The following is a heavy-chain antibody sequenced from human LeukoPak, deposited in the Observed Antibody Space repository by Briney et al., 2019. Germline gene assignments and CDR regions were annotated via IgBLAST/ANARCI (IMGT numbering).Heavy chain of an antibody. D-gene: IGHD6-19*01. Sequence: SETLSLTCAVYGGSFSGYYWSWLRQPPGKGLGWIGEINHSGSTNYNPSLTSRVTISVDTSKNQFSLKLSSVTAADTAVYYCARGGQWLVTWYFDYWGQGTLVTVSS. CDR3: ARGGQWLVTWYFDY. CDR2: INHSGST. CDR1: GGSFSGYY. V-gene: IGHV4-34*01. J-gene: IGHJ4*02.